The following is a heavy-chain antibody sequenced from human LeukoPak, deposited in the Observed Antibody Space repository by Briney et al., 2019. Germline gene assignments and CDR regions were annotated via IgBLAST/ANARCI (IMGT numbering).Heavy chain of an antibody. V-gene: IGHV3-23*01. Sequence: PGGSLRLSCAASGFTFSSYAMSWVRQAPGRGLEWVSAISGSGGSTYYADSVKGRFTISRDNSKNTLYLQMNSLRAEDTAVYYCAKDQILIITMIVVARRGAFDIWGQGTTVTVSS. CDR1: GFTFSSYA. J-gene: IGHJ3*02. CDR3: AKDQILIITMIVVARRGAFDI. CDR2: ISGSGGST. D-gene: IGHD3-22*01.